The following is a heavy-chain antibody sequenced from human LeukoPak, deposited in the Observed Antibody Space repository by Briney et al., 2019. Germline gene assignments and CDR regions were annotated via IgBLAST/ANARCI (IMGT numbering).Heavy chain of an antibody. CDR3: ARDLRGYSYYYGMDV. V-gene: IGHV1-46*01. D-gene: IGHD5-12*01. Sequence: ASVKVSCKASGYTFTSYYMHWVRQAPGQGLERMGIINPSGGSTSYAQKFQGRVTMTRDTSTSTVYMELSSLRSEDTAVYYCARDLRGYSYYYGMDVWGQGTTVTVSS. CDR2: INPSGGST. J-gene: IGHJ6*02. CDR1: GYTFTSYY.